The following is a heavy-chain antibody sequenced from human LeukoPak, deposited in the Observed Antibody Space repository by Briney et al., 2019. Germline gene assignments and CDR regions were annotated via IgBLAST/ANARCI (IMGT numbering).Heavy chain of an antibody. Sequence: SETLSLTCTVSGGSISSGGYYWSWIRQHPGKGLEWIGYIYYSGSTYYNPSLKSQVAISVDTSKNQFSLKLSSVTAADTAVYYCARAPRVPAAIRWFDPWGQGTLVTVSS. CDR2: IYYSGST. J-gene: IGHJ5*02. V-gene: IGHV4-31*01. D-gene: IGHD2-2*01. CDR1: GGSISSGGYY. CDR3: ARAPRVPAAIRWFDP.